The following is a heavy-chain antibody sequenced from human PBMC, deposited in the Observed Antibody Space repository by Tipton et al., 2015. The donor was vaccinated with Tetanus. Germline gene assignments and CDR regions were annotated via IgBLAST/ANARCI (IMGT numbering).Heavy chain of an antibody. CDR2: IYPGDSDT. D-gene: IGHD2-8*01. J-gene: IGHJ4*02. V-gene: IGHV5-51*01. CDR1: GYSFTSYW. Sequence: QSGAEVKKPGESLKISCKGSGYSFTSYWIGWVRQMPGKGLGWMGIIYPGDSDTRYSPSFQGQVTISADKSISTAYLQWSSLKASDTATYSCARGGPLYLRCFGNWGQGSLVTVSS. CDR3: ARGGPLYLRCFGN.